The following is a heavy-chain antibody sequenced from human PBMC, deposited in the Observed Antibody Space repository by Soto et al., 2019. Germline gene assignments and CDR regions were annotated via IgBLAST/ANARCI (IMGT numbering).Heavy chain of an antibody. J-gene: IGHJ4*02. CDR2: IVVGSGNT. D-gene: IGHD3-22*01. Sequence: SVKVSCKASGFTFTSSAVQWVRQARGQRLEWIGWIVVGSGNTNYAQKFQERVTITRDMSTSTAYMELSSLRSEDTAVYYCAAGRHYYDSSGHWAPVDYWGQGTLVTVSS. CDR3: AAGRHYYDSSGHWAPVDY. V-gene: IGHV1-58*01. CDR1: GFTFTSSA.